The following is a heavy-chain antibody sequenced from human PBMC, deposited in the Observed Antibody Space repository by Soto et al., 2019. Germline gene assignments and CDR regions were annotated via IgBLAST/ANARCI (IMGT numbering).Heavy chain of an antibody. Sequence: QVQLVQSGAEVKKPGASVKVSCKASGYTFTSYGISWVRQAPGQGLEWMGWTSAYNANTNCAQKLKGSDTMTQYTSKSTADMDLGRLTSDDTAVYYGARSSMVRGRLFDSGGQGTLVTVSS. V-gene: IGHV1-18*01. D-gene: IGHD3-10*01. CDR3: ARSSMVRGRLFDS. CDR2: TSAYNANT. J-gene: IGHJ4*02. CDR1: GYTFTSYG.